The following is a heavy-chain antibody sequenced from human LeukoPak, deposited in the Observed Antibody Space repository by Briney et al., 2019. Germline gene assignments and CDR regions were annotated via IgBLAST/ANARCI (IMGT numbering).Heavy chain of an antibody. CDR3: ARDVDTAMVNYFDY. Sequence: ASVKVSCKASGYTGFYLHWVRQAPGQGLEWMGWINPNSGGTNYAQKFQGRVTMTRDTSISTAYMELSRLRSDDTAVYYCARDVDTAMVNYFDYWGQGTLVTVSS. D-gene: IGHD5-18*01. V-gene: IGHV1-2*02. CDR2: INPNSGGT. CDR1: GYTGFY. J-gene: IGHJ4*02.